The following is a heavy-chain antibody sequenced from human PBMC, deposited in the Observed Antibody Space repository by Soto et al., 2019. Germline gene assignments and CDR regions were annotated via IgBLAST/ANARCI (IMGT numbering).Heavy chain of an antibody. J-gene: IGHJ4*02. CDR3: ARERLDDILTGYRHPYFDY. CDR1: GGTFSSYT. V-gene: IGHV1-69*04. CDR2: IIPILGIA. Sequence: GASVKVSCKASGGTFSSYTISWVRQAPGQGLEWMGRIIPILGIANYAQKFQGRVTITADKSTSTAYMELSSLRSEDTAVYYCARERLDDILTGYRHPYFDYWGQGTLVTVSS. D-gene: IGHD3-9*01.